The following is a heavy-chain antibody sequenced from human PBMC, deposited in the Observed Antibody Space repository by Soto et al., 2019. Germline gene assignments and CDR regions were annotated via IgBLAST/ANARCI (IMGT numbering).Heavy chain of an antibody. CDR3: ARGVDFEGFSPYGMDV. Sequence: SETLSLTCTVSGGSINTGDYYWTWIRQPRGKGLEWIGYIYYSGTTYYNPSLKSRVSLSLDTSKNHFSLRLTSVTSADTAVYYCARGVDFEGFSPYGMDVWGQGTTVTVSS. D-gene: IGHD3-3*01. J-gene: IGHJ6*02. V-gene: IGHV4-30-4*01. CDR1: GGSINTGDYY. CDR2: IYYSGTT.